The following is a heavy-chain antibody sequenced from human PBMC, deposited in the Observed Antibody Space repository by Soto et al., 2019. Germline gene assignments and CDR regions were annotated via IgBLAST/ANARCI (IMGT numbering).Heavy chain of an antibody. J-gene: IGHJ5*02. D-gene: IGHD3-9*01. Sequence: GGSLRLSCAASGFTFSSYSMNWVRQAPGKGLEWVSSISSSSSYIYYADSVKGRFTISRDNAKNSLYLQMNSLRAEDTAVYYCARDLDILTGHYGSQNHWGQGTLVTVSS. CDR2: ISSSSSYI. CDR1: GFTFSSYS. V-gene: IGHV3-21*01. CDR3: ARDLDILTGHYGSQNH.